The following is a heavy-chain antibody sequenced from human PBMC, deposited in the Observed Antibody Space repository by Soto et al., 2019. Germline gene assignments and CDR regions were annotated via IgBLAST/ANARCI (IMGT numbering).Heavy chain of an antibody. V-gene: IGHV4-30-2*01. CDR1: GGSISSGGYS. D-gene: IGHD5-18*01. J-gene: IGHJ5*02. Sequence: QLQLQESGSGLVKPSQTLSLTCAVSGGSISSGGYSWSWIRQPPGKGLEWIGYIYHSGSTYYNPSLKSRVTISVDMSKNQLSLKLSYVTAADTAVYYCARSEIQNLLVDPWVQGTLVTVSS. CDR2: IYHSGST. CDR3: ARSEIQNLLVDP.